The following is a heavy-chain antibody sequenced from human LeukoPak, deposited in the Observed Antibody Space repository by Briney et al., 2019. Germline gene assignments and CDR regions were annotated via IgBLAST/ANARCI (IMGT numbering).Heavy chain of an antibody. CDR1: GFTFSSYA. CDR2: ISYDGSNK. CDR3: ASQWLEYYYYYMDV. Sequence: KSGGSLRLSCAASGFTFSSYAMHWVRQAPGKGLEWVAVISYDGSNKYYADSVKGRFTISRDNSKNTLYLQMNSLRAEDTAVYYCASQWLEYYYYYMDVWGKGTTVTVSS. D-gene: IGHD6-19*01. V-gene: IGHV3-30*04. J-gene: IGHJ6*03.